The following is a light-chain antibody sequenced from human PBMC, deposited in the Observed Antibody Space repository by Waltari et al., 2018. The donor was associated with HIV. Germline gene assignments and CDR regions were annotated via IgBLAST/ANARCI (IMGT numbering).Light chain of an antibody. Sequence: DIQMTQSPSPVFAAVGDRVTITRRASQAISGWLAWYQQKPGKAPKLLIYGTSSLQSGCPSRFSGSGSGTDFTLTVSSLQSEDFATYYCQQADSVPLTFGGGTKVEIK. CDR3: QQADSVPLT. CDR1: QAISGW. CDR2: GTS. V-gene: IGKV1-12*01. J-gene: IGKJ4*01.